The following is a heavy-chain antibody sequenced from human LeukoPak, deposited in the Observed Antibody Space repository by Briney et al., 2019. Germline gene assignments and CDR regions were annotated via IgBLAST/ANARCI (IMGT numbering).Heavy chain of an antibody. D-gene: IGHD2-15*01. CDR3: ARAGYCGDGGCRGGSAFDV. CDR1: GYTFPNYD. CDR2: ISSYTGDT. V-gene: IGHV1-18*01. Sequence: ASVTVSCQTSGYTFPNYDLYGVGQARGQGLACMGWISSYTGDTKYAHILQGRFTVTTDTYTSTAYMELRSLTYDDTAVYYCARAGYCGDGGCRGGSAFDVWGQGTMVTVSS. J-gene: IGHJ3*01.